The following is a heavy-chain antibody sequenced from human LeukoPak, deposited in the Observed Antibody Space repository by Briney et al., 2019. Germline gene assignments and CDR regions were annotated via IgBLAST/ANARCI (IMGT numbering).Heavy chain of an antibody. CDR1: GYTFTGYY. J-gene: IGHJ5*02. V-gene: IGHV1-18*04. CDR3: ALLPAATDNWFDP. D-gene: IGHD2-2*01. Sequence: ASVKVSCKASGYTFTGYYMHWVRQAPGQGLEWMGWISAYNGNTNYAQKLQGRVTMTTDTSTSTAYMELRSLRSDDTAVYYCALLPAATDNWFDPWGQGTLVTVSS. CDR2: ISAYNGNT.